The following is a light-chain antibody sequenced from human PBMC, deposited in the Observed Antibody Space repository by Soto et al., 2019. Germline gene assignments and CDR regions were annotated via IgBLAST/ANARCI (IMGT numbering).Light chain of an antibody. CDR2: DAS. Sequence: EIVMTQSPGTLSVSPGERAALSCRASQSVSSNFAWYQQKPGQAPRLLIHDASTRAAGIPVRFSGSGSGTEFTLTISSLQSEDFAVYYCQQYNNWPYTFGLGTKLEIK. CDR1: QSVSSN. J-gene: IGKJ2*01. CDR3: QQYNNWPYT. V-gene: IGKV3-15*01.